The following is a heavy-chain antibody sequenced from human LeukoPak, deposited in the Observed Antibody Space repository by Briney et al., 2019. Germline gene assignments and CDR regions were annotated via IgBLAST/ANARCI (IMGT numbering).Heavy chain of an antibody. CDR2: INHSGST. D-gene: IGHD3-22*01. V-gene: IGHV4-34*01. J-gene: IGHJ3*02. CDR1: GGSFSGYY. CDR3: ARLPRTYYDSSGYYRVRKQIVDPVDAFDI. Sequence: SETLSLTCAVYGGSFSGYYWSWIRQPPGKGLEWIGEINHSGSTNYNPSLKSRVTISVDTSKNQFSLKLSSVTAADTAVYYCARLPRTYYDSSGYYRVRKQIVDPVDAFDIWGQGTMVTVSS.